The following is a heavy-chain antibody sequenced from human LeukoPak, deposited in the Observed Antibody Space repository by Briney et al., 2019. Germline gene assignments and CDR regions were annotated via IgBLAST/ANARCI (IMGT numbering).Heavy chain of an antibody. Sequence: PWETLSLTCTVSGGSISSYYWSWIRQPPGKGLEWIGYIYYSGSTNYNPSLKSRVTISVDTSKNQFSLKLSSVTAADTAVYYCAREGQPNAFDIWGQGTMVTVSS. J-gene: IGHJ3*02. CDR1: GGSISSYY. V-gene: IGHV4-59*01. CDR2: IYYSGST. CDR3: AREGQPNAFDI. D-gene: IGHD6-13*01.